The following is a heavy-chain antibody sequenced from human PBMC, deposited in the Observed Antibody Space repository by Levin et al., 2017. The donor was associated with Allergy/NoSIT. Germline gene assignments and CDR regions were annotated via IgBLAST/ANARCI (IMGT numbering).Heavy chain of an antibody. D-gene: IGHD6-19*01. CDR2: IKSKTDGGTT. V-gene: IGHV3-15*01. Sequence: PGGSLRLSCAASGFTFSNAWMSWVRQAPGKGLEWVGRIKSKTDGGTTDYAAPVKGRFTISRDDSKNTLYLQMNSLKTEDTAVYYCTTDDLVAGTFDYWGQGTLVTVSS. CDR1: GFTFSNAW. CDR3: TTDDLVAGTFDY. J-gene: IGHJ4*02.